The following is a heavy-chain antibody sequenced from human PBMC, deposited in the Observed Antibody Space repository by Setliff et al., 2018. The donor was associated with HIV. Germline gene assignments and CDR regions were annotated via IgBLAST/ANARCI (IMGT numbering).Heavy chain of an antibody. Sequence: GGSLRLSCAVSGFTFSTYGMHWVRQAPGKGLEWVAFIRYDGSSEYYANSVKGRFTISRDNSKNTLYLQVNSLSPEDTAVYYCAKDNSYYGSGTYYYSYHMDVWGKGTTVTVSS. CDR3: AKDNSYYGSGTYYYSYHMDV. J-gene: IGHJ6*03. CDR2: IRYDGSSE. CDR1: GFTFSTYG. D-gene: IGHD3-10*01. V-gene: IGHV3-30*02.